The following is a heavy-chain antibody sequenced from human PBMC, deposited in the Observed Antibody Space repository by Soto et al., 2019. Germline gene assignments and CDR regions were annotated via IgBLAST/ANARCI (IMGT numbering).Heavy chain of an antibody. V-gene: IGHV1-69*02. Sequence: QVQLVQSGAEVQKPGSSVKVSCKASGGTFSSYTISWVRQAPGQGLEWMGRIIPILGIANYAQKCQGRVTITADKSTSTAYMELSSLRSEDTAVYYCASDKTTYYFDYWGQGTLVTVSS. CDR1: GGTFSSYT. CDR2: IIPILGIA. CDR3: ASDKTTYYFDY. D-gene: IGHD1-7*01. J-gene: IGHJ4*02.